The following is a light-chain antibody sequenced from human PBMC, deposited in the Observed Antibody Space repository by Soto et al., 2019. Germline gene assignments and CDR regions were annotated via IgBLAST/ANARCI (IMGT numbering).Light chain of an antibody. CDR3: SSYAGSGVVV. V-gene: IGLV2-14*03. CDR2: DVS. J-gene: IGLJ3*02. CDR1: SSDVGGYNY. Sequence: QLVLTQPASVSASPGQSITISCTGTSSDVGGYNYVSWYQQYPGKAPKLMIYDVSDRPSGVSQRFSGSKSGDTASLTISGLQTEDEADYYCSSYAGSGVVVFGGGTKLTVL.